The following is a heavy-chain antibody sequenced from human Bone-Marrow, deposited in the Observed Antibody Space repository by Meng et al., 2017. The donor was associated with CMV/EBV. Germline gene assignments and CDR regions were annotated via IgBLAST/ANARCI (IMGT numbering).Heavy chain of an antibody. D-gene: IGHD5-18*01. CDR3: ARGIVRGYSYGEPFDY. V-gene: IGHV3-30-3*01. CDR1: GFTFSNYA. Sequence: GGSLRLSCAASGFTFSNYAIHWVRQAPGKGLEWVALISYDGNNRSYPDSVKGRFTISRDNSKNTLYLQMKSLRPEDAAVYYCARGIVRGYSYGEPFDYWGQGTLVTVSS. J-gene: IGHJ4*02. CDR2: ISYDGNNR.